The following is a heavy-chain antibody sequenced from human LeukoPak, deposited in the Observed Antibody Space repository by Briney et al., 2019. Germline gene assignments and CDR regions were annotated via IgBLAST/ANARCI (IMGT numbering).Heavy chain of an antibody. V-gene: IGHV4-59*08. J-gene: IGHJ4*02. Sequence: PSETLSLTCTVSGGSIGSYYWSWLRQPPGKGLEWIGYIYYSGSTNYNPSLKSRVTISVDTSKNQFSLKLSSVTAADTAVYYCARQIRWFGEDYFDYWGQGTLVTVFS. CDR2: IYYSGST. D-gene: IGHD3-10*01. CDR3: ARQIRWFGEDYFDY. CDR1: GGSIGSYY.